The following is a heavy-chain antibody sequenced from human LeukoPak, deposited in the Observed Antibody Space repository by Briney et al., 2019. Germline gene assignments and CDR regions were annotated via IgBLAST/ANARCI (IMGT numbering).Heavy chain of an antibody. CDR2: IYSGGST. V-gene: IGHV3-66*01. CDR3: ARDSSIAAAGRRAFDY. CDR1: GFTFSSYA. J-gene: IGHJ4*02. D-gene: IGHD6-13*01. Sequence: GGSLRLSCAASGFTFSSYAMSWVRQAPGKGLEWVSVIYSGGSTYYADSVKGRFTISRDNSKNTLYLQMNSLRAEDTAVYYCARDSSIAAAGRRAFDYWGQGTLVTVSS.